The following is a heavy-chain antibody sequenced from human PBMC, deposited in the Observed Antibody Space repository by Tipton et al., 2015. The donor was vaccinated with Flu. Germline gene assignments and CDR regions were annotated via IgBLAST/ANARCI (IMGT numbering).Heavy chain of an antibody. V-gene: IGHV3-30*18. CDR3: AKDAGYSYENLWGFDY. J-gene: IGHJ4*02. Sequence: SLRLSCAASGFTFSSYGMHWVRQAPGKGLEWVAVISYDGSNKYYADSVKGRFTISRDNSKNTLYLQMNSLRAEDTAVYYCAKDAGYSYENLWGFDYWGQGTLVTVSS. CDR1: GFTFSSYG. D-gene: IGHD5-18*01. CDR2: ISYDGSNK.